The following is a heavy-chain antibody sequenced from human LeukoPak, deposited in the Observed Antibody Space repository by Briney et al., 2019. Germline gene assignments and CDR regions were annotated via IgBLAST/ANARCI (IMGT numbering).Heavy chain of an antibody. D-gene: IGHD1-26*01. Sequence: GGSLRLSCAASGFTFNNAWMSWVRQAPGKGLEWVGRIKSKTDGGTIDYAAPVKGRFTISRDDSKNTLYLQMNSLKTEDTAVYYCTTVFSENYYYYYMDVWGKGTTVTISS. V-gene: IGHV3-15*01. J-gene: IGHJ6*03. CDR2: IKSKTDGGTI. CDR1: GFTFNNAW. CDR3: TTVFSENYYYYYMDV.